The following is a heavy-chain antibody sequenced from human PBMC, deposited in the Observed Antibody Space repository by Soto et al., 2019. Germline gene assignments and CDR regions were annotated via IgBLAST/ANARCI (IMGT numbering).Heavy chain of an antibody. Sequence: GGSLRLSCAASGFTFSSYAMSWVRQAPGKGLEWVSAISGSGGSTYYADSVKGRFTISRDNSKNTLYLQMNSLRAEDTAVYYCAKDKHSSSWGLGWFDPWGQGTLVTVSS. CDR2: ISGSGGST. J-gene: IGHJ5*02. D-gene: IGHD6-13*01. V-gene: IGHV3-23*01. CDR3: AKDKHSSSWGLGWFDP. CDR1: GFTFSSYA.